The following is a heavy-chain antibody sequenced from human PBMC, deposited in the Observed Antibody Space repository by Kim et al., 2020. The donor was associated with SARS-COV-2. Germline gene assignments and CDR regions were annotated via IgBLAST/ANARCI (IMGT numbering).Heavy chain of an antibody. V-gene: IGHV3-30*18. Sequence: GGSLRLSCAASGFTFSSYGMHWVRQAPGKGLEWVAVISYDGSNKYYADSVKGRFTISRDNSKNTLYLQMNSLRAEDTAVYYCAKEIGVRYYYYGMDVWGQGTTVTVSS. J-gene: IGHJ6*02. CDR1: GFTFSSYG. CDR3: AKEIGVRYYYYGMDV. D-gene: IGHD3-10*01. CDR2: ISYDGSNK.